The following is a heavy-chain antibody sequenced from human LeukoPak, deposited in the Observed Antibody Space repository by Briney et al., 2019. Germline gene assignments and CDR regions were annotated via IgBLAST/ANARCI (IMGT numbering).Heavy chain of an antibody. V-gene: IGHV4-59*12. D-gene: IGHD1-14*01. CDR1: GGSISSYY. Sequence: MPSETLSLTCTVSGGSISSYYWSWIRQPPGKGLEWIGYIYHSGSTNYNPSLKSRVTISVDTSKNQFSLKLSSVTAADTAVYYCARGPYVYDYWGQGTLVTVSS. CDR2: IYHSGST. CDR3: ARGPYVYDY. J-gene: IGHJ4*02.